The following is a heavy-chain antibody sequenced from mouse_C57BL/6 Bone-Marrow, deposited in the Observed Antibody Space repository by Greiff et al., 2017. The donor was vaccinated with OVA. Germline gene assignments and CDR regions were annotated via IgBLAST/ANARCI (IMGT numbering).Heavy chain of an antibody. Sequence: VQLQQSGAELARPGASVKLSCKASGYTFTSYGISWVKQRTGQGLEWIGEIYPRSGNTYYNEKFKGKATLTADKSSSTAYMELRSLTSEDSAVYFCARDTTVEAPYYAMDYWGQGTSVTVSS. CDR3: ARDTTVEAPYYAMDY. J-gene: IGHJ4*01. D-gene: IGHD1-1*01. CDR2: IYPRSGNT. CDR1: GYTFTSYG. V-gene: IGHV1-81*01.